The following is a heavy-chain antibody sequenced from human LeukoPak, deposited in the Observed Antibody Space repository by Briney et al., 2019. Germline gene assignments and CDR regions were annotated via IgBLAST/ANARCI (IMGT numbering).Heavy chain of an antibody. CDR1: GYTFTSYG. CDR3: MSGGRDYFDY. Sequence: GASVKVSCKASGYTFTSYGISWVRQAPGQGLEWMGWISANNGNTNYVQKLQGRVTMTTDTSTSTVYMELRSLRSDDTAVYYCMSGGRDYFDYWGQGTLVTVSS. J-gene: IGHJ4*02. CDR2: ISANNGNT. V-gene: IGHV1-18*01. D-gene: IGHD3-16*01.